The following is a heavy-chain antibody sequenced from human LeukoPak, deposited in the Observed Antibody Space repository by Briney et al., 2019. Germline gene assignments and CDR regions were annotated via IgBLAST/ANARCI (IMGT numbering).Heavy chain of an antibody. CDR2: INPNSGGT. CDR3: ARESYGSGSYDRNWFDP. Sequence: ASVKVSCKASGYTFTGYYMHWVRQAPGQGLEWMGWINPNSGGTNYAQKFQGRVTMTRDTSISTAYMELSRLRSDDTAVYYCARESYGSGSYDRNWFDPWGQGTLVTVSS. CDR1: GYTFTGYY. J-gene: IGHJ5*02. D-gene: IGHD3-10*01. V-gene: IGHV1-2*02.